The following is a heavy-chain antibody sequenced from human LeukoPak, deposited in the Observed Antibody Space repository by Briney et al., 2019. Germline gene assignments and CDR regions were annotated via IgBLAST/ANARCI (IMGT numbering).Heavy chain of an antibody. CDR3: ARVGYYARAFDI. CDR2: IYTSGST. CDR1: GGSISSYY. D-gene: IGHD3-10*01. J-gene: IGHJ3*02. Sequence: SETLSLTCTVSGGSISSYYWSWIRQPAGKGLEWIGRIYTSGSTNYNTSLKSRVTMSVDTPKNQFSLKLSSVTAADTAVYYCARVGYYARAFDIWGQGTMVTVSS. V-gene: IGHV4-4*07.